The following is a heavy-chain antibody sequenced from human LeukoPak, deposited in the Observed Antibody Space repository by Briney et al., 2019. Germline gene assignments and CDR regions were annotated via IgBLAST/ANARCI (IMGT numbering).Heavy chain of an antibody. Sequence: GGSLRLSCAASGSTFSSYSMNWVRQAPGKGLEWVSYISSSSSTIYYADSVKGRFTISRDNAKNSLYLQMNSLRAEDTAVYYCARVGTMGPYYYYMDVWGKGTTVTVSS. CDR1: GSTFSSYS. D-gene: IGHD1-7*01. V-gene: IGHV3-48*01. CDR2: ISSSSSTI. J-gene: IGHJ6*03. CDR3: ARVGTMGPYYYYMDV.